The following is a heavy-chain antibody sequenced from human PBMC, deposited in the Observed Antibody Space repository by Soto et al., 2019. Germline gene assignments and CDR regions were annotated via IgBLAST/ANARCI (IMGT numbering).Heavy chain of an antibody. CDR3: AREDESSGHAGTFLH. CDR2: IYSGGST. Sequence: GGSLRLSCAASGFTVSSNYMSWVRQAPGKGLEWVSVIYSGGSTYYADSVKGRFTISRDISKNTVFLQMDSLKPEDTAVYFCAREDESSGHAGTFLHWGQGTLVTVSS. J-gene: IGHJ1*01. D-gene: IGHD3-22*01. V-gene: IGHV3-53*05. CDR1: GFTVSSNY.